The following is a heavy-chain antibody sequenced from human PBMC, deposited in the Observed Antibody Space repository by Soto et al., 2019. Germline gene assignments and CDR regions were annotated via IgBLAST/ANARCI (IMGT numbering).Heavy chain of an antibody. CDR1: GFTFSDHY. D-gene: IGHD1-26*01. CDR3: TRGLLGGAPSYTFHGMDV. J-gene: IGHJ6*01. CDR2: SRNRVNSHTT. V-gene: IGHV3-72*01. Sequence: GSLRLSCAASGFTFSDHYMDWVRQAPGKGLEWVARSRNRVNSHTTEYAASVKGRFTISRDESKSSLYLQMNSLKIEDTAVYYCTRGLLGGAPSYTFHGMDVWGQGTTVTVSS.